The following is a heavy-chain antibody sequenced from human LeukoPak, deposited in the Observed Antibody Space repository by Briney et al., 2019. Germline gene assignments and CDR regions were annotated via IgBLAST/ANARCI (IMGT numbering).Heavy chain of an antibody. CDR3: ARGSRGYGSPWDY. Sequence: SETLSLTCIVSGGSISSSYWSWIRQSPGKGLEWIGYSHYTGNTNYNPSLKSRVTISVDTSKNQFSLRLSSVTAADSAAFYCARGSRGYGSPWDYWGQGILVTVSS. CDR1: GGSISSSY. V-gene: IGHV4-59*01. J-gene: IGHJ4*02. CDR2: SHYTGNT. D-gene: IGHD2-15*01.